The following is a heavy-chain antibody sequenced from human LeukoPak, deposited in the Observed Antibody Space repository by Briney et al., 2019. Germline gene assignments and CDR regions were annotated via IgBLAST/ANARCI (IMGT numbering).Heavy chain of an antibody. J-gene: IGHJ5*02. V-gene: IGHV4-61*02. CDR2: IYTSGST. Sequence: PSETLSLTCTVSGGSISSGSYYCSWIRPPAWKRLEWIGRIYTSGSTNYNPSLKSRVTISVDTSKNQFSLKLRSVTAADTAVYYCARDGFDSNYESWFDPWGQGTLVTVSS. CDR3: ARDGFDSNYESWFDP. CDR1: GGSISSGSYY. D-gene: IGHD4-11*01.